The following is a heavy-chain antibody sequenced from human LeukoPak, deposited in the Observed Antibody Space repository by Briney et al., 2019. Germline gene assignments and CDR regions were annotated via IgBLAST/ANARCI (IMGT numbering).Heavy chain of an antibody. Sequence: ASVKVSCKASGYTFTSYYMHWVRQAPGQGLEWMGIINASGGSTSYAQKFQGRVTMTRDTSTSTVYMELSSLRSEDTAVYYCAREGQDSSGYRDYYYGMDVWGQGTTVTVSS. V-gene: IGHV1-46*01. CDR1: GYTFTSYY. CDR3: AREGQDSSGYRDYYYGMDV. J-gene: IGHJ6*02. CDR2: INASGGST. D-gene: IGHD3-22*01.